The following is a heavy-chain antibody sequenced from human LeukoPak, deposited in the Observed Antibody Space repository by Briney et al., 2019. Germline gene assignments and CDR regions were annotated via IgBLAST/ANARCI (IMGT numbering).Heavy chain of an antibody. CDR1: GFTFSTYS. V-gene: IGHV3-48*01. Sequence: GGSLRLSCAASGFTFSTYSMNWVRQAPGQGLEWVSYISSISNTIHYADSVKGRFSISRDNAKNSLYLQMNSLRAEDTAVYYCVRHLSRYRPADYWGPGTLVTVSS. CDR2: ISSISNTI. J-gene: IGHJ4*02. CDR3: VRHLSRYRPADY. D-gene: IGHD2-2*01.